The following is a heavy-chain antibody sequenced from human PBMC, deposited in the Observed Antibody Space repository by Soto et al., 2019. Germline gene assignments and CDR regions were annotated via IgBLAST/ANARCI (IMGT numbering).Heavy chain of an antibody. J-gene: IGHJ4*02. D-gene: IGHD3-22*01. V-gene: IGHV3-11*06. CDR1: GFTFSDYY. Sequence: QVQLVESGGGLVKPGGSLRLSCAASGFTFSDYYMSWIRQAPGKGLEWVSYISSSSSYTNYADYVKGRFTISRDNAKNSLYLQMNSLRAEETAVYYCARWPRYYYESSGYYHYWGQGTLVTVSS. CDR2: ISSSSSYT. CDR3: ARWPRYYYESSGYYHY.